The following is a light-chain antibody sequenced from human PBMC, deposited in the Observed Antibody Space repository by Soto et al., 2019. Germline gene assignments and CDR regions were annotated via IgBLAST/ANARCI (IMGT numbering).Light chain of an antibody. CDR3: QQSLNPKT. J-gene: IGKJ1*01. CDR2: DAS. V-gene: IGKV3-11*01. CDR1: QSISSY. Sequence: ETVLTQSPATLSLSPVERATLSCRASQSISSYLSWYQQKPGQAPRLLIYDASNRATGIPDRFSGSGSGTDFTLTIDRLEPEDFAVYYCQQSLNPKTFGQGTKVDIK.